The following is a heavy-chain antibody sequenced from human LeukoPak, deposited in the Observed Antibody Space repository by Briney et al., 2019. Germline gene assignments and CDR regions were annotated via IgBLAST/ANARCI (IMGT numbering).Heavy chain of an antibody. CDR1: GFTFSSYA. Sequence: GSLRLSCAASGFTFSSYAMSWVRQAPGKGLEWVSAISGSGGSTYYADSVKGRFTISRDNSKNTLYLQMNSLRAEDTAVYYCARVSSPNYYDSSEDAFDIWGQGTMVTVSS. J-gene: IGHJ3*02. CDR3: ARVSSPNYYDSSEDAFDI. CDR2: ISGSGGST. V-gene: IGHV3-23*01. D-gene: IGHD3-22*01.